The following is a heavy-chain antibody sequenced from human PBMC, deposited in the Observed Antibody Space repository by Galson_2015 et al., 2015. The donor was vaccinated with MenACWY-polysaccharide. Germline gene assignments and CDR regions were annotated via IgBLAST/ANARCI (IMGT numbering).Heavy chain of an antibody. CDR2: INWDSGII. CDR3: ARDLTDSGSAGLDY. J-gene: IGHJ4*02. Sequence: SLRLSCAASGFTFGDYAMDWVRQAPGKGLEWVSVINWDSGIIVYADSVKGRFTISRDNAKNSLYLQMNSLRVEDTALYYCARDLTDSGSAGLDYWGQGTLVTVSS. V-gene: IGHV3-9*01. D-gene: IGHD6-6*01. CDR1: GFTFGDYA.